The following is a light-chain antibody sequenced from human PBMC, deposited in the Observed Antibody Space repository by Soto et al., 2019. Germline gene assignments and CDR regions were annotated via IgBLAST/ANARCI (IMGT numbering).Light chain of an antibody. Sequence: DIQMTQSPSTLSASVEDRVTITCRASQSISSWLAWYQQKPGKAPKLLIYKASSLESGVPSRFSGSGSGTEFTLTISSLQPDDFATYYCQQYNSYPYSFGQGTKLEIK. V-gene: IGKV1-5*03. J-gene: IGKJ2*03. CDR1: QSISSW. CDR3: QQYNSYPYS. CDR2: KAS.